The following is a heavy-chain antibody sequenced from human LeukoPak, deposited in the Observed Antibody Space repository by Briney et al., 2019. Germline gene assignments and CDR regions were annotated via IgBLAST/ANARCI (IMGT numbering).Heavy chain of an antibody. CDR2: IWYDGSNK. Sequence: GGSLRLSCAASGFTFSSYGMHWVRQAPGKGLEWVAVIWYDGSNKHYADSVKGRFTISRDNSKNTLYLQMNSLRAEDTAVYYCARDLSGYDYGLDYWGQGTLVTVSS. V-gene: IGHV3-33*01. CDR3: ARDLSGYDYGLDY. J-gene: IGHJ4*02. D-gene: IGHD5-12*01. CDR1: GFTFSSYG.